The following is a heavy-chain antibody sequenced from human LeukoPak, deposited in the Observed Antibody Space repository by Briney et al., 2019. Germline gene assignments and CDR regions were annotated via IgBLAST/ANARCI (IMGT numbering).Heavy chain of an antibody. D-gene: IGHD4-17*01. CDR3: VRGPTVTTWDGY. CDR1: GFTFSGYS. Sequence: GGSLRLSCAASGFTFSGYSLSWVRQAPGKGLEWISYISSSSSSIYYADSVKGRFTISRDNAKNSLYLQMNSLRAEDTAIYYCVRGPTVTTWDGYWGQGTLVTVSS. CDR2: ISSSSSSI. V-gene: IGHV3-48*04. J-gene: IGHJ4*02.